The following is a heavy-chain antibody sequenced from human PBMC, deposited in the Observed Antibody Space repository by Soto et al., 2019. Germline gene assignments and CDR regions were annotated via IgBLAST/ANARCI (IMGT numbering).Heavy chain of an antibody. D-gene: IGHD6-13*01. V-gene: IGHV1-2*02. CDR3: ARGWGIAAPGPNWFDP. Sequence: ASVKVSCKASGYSLSGYYLHWVRQAPGQGPEWMGWINPNSGGTKYVQKFQGRVTMTRDTSISTVYLELSRLRSDDTAVYYCARGWGIAAPGPNWFDPWDQGTLVTVSS. CDR2: INPNSGGT. CDR1: GYSLSGYY. J-gene: IGHJ5*02.